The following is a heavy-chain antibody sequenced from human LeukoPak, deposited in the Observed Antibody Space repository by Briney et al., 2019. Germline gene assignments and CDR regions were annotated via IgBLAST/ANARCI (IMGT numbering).Heavy chain of an antibody. D-gene: IGHD3-22*01. CDR3: ARLFSYDSSGYPNN. CDR1: GFTFDDYG. J-gene: IGHJ4*02. Sequence: GGSLRLSCAASGFTFDDYGMSWVRQAPGKGLEWVSGINWNGGSTGYADYVKGRFTISRDNAKNSLYLQMNSLRAEDTALYYCARLFSYDSSGYPNNWGQGTLVTVSS. CDR2: INWNGGST. V-gene: IGHV3-20*04.